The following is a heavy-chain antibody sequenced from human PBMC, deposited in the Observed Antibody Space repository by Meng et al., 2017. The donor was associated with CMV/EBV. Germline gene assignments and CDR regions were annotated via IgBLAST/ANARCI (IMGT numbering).Heavy chain of an antibody. CDR3: ARVYDSSGWPSPFDY. V-gene: IGHV3-21*01. CDR1: GLTFSSYC. Sequence: SGLTFSSYCMIGVRQAPGKGLEWVSSISSSSSYIYYADSVKGRFTISRDNAKNSLYLQMNSLRAEDTAVYYCARVYDSSGWPSPFDYWGQGTLVTVSS. J-gene: IGHJ4*02. CDR2: ISSSSSYI. D-gene: IGHD3-22*01.